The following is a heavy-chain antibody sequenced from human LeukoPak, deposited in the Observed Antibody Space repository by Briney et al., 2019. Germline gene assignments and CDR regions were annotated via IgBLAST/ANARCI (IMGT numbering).Heavy chain of an antibody. J-gene: IGHJ4*02. CDR1: GYTFTGYY. CDR2: INPNSGGT. Sequence: ASVKVSCKASGYTFTGYYMHWVRQAPGQGLEWMGWINPNSGGTNYAQKFQGRVTMTRDTSISTAYMELSRLRSDDTAVYYCARAVGVPAAMRGIGYWGQGTLVTVSS. V-gene: IGHV1-2*02. CDR3: ARAVGVPAAMRGIGY. D-gene: IGHD2-2*01.